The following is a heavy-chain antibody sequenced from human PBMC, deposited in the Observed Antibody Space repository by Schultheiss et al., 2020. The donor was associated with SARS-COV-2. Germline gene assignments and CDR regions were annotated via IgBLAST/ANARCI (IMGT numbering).Heavy chain of an antibody. CDR3: AREGYCSSTSCYEGINAEPYDY. J-gene: IGHJ4*02. D-gene: IGHD2-2*01. CDR1: GYTFTGYY. Sequence: SVKVSCKASGYTFTGYYMHWVRQAPGHGLEWMGGIIPIFGTANYAQKFQGRVTITADESTSTAYMELSSLRSEDTAVYYCAREGYCSSTSCYEGINAEPYDYWGQGTLVTVSS. V-gene: IGHV1-69*13. CDR2: IIPIFGTA.